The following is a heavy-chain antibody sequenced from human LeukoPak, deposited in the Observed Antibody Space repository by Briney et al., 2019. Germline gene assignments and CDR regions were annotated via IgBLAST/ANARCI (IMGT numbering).Heavy chain of an antibody. CDR3: AREGYGFWRGHVSLDV. V-gene: IGHV4-59*01. Sequence: SETLSLTCTVSGGSISSYYWSWIRQPPGKGLEWIGYIYYSGSTNYNPSLKSRVTISVDTSKNQFSLKLSSVTAADTAVYYCAREGYGFWRGHVSLDVWGQGTTVTVSS. CDR2: IYYSGST. J-gene: IGHJ6*02. CDR1: GGSISSYY. D-gene: IGHD3-3*01.